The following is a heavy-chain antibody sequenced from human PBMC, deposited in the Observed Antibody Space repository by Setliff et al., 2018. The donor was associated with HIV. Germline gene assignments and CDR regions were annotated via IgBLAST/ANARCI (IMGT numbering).Heavy chain of an antibody. CDR2: INPDSDSI. CDR3: AREGIWASYAFDI. V-gene: IGHV3-21*01. D-gene: IGHD3-10*01. J-gene: IGHJ3*02. Sequence: GGSLRLSCAASGFTFSRYSVNWVRQAPGKGLEWISYINPDSDSIYYADSLEGRFTISRDNARNTLYLQMNSLRAEDTAVYHCAREGIWASYAFDIWGQGTMVTVSS. CDR1: GFTFSRYS.